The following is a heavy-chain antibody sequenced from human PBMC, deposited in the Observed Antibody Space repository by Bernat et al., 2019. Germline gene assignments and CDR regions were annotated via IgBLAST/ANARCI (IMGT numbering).Heavy chain of an antibody. D-gene: IGHD6-13*01. CDR2: RGTAGDT. CDR3: ARVYSSSRNGIYYYYGMDV. J-gene: IGHJ6*02. V-gene: IGHV3-13*01. Sequence: GKRGEEGGGGGKKGRGRRRSCAASGGTFSSYDMHGVRQATGKGLEWVSARGTAGDTYYPGSVKGRFTISRENAKNSLYLQMNSLRAGDTAVYYCARVYSSSRNGIYYYYGMDVWGQGTTVTVSS. CDR1: GGTFSSYD.